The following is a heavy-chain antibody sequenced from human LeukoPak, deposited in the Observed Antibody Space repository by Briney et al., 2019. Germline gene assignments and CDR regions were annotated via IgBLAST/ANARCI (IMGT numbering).Heavy chain of an antibody. Sequence: ASVKVSCKASGYTFTTYYMHWVRQAPGQGLEWMGMFNPTGGDTTYAQKFQGRVTMTRDTSTSIVYMDLSSLTSEDTAVYYCARGGVAGQNFNYWGQGTLVTVSS. CDR1: GYTFTTYY. CDR3: ARGGVAGQNFNY. CDR2: FNPTGGDT. V-gene: IGHV1-46*01. J-gene: IGHJ4*02. D-gene: IGHD6-19*01.